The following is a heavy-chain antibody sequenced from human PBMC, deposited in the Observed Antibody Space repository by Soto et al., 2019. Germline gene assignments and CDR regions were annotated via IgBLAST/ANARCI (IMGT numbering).Heavy chain of an antibody. Sequence: SETLSLTCTVPGGSISSYYWSWIRQPPGKGLEWIGYIYYSGSTNYNPSLKSRVTISVDTSKNQFSLKLTSVTAADTAGYYCGRFPGYRREFDYWGQGTLVTVSS. J-gene: IGHJ4*02. CDR3: GRFPGYRREFDY. V-gene: IGHV4-59*08. CDR1: GGSISSYY. CDR2: IYYSGST. D-gene: IGHD4-4*01.